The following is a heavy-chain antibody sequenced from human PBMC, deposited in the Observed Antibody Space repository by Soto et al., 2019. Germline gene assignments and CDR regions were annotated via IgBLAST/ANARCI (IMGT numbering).Heavy chain of an antibody. Sequence: ASVKVSCKASGYTFTSYGISWVRQAPGQGLEWMGWISAYNGNTNYAQKLQGRVTMTTDTSTSTAYMELRSLRSDDTAGYYCARDQVVHSSSSEGLDYGMDVWGQGTTVTVSS. CDR3: ARDQVVHSSSSEGLDYGMDV. J-gene: IGHJ6*02. CDR1: GYTFTSYG. V-gene: IGHV1-18*01. CDR2: ISAYNGNT. D-gene: IGHD6-6*01.